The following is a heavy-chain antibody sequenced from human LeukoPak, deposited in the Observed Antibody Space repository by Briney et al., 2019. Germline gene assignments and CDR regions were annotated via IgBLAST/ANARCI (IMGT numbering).Heavy chain of an antibody. Sequence: SETLSLTCTVSGGSISSYYWSWLRQPAGQGLEWIGRIYTSGSTNYNPSLKSRVTMSVDTSKNQFSLKLSSVTAADTAVYYCARDFYSGSYYFDYWGQGTLVTVSS. CDR2: IYTSGST. D-gene: IGHD1-26*01. CDR3: ARDFYSGSYYFDY. CDR1: GGSISSYY. V-gene: IGHV4-4*07. J-gene: IGHJ4*02.